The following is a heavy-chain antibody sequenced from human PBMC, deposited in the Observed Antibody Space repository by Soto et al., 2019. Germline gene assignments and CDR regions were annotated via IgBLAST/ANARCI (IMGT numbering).Heavy chain of an antibody. CDR2: IYYSGST. V-gene: IGHV4-30-4*01. J-gene: IGHJ4*02. D-gene: IGHD2-8*01. CDR3: ARRCKQYYFDY. Sequence: SETLSLTCTVSGGSISSGDYYWSWIRQPPGKGLEWIGYIYYSGSTYYNPSLKSRVTISVDTSKNQFSLKLSSVTAADTAVYYCARRCKQYYFDYWGQGTLVTVSS. CDR1: GGSISSGDYY.